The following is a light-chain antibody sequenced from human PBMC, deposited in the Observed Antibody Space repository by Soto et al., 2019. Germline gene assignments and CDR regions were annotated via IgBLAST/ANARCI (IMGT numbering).Light chain of an antibody. J-gene: IGLJ1*01. CDR3: GTWDSSLSAAGV. CDR2: DNN. CDR1: SSNIGNNY. Sequence: QSVLTQPPSVSAAPGQKVPISCSGSSSNIGNNYVSWYQQLPGTAPKLLIYDNNKRPSGIPDRFSGSKSGTSATLGITGLQTGDEADYYCGTWDSSLSAAGVFGTGTKLTVL. V-gene: IGLV1-51*01.